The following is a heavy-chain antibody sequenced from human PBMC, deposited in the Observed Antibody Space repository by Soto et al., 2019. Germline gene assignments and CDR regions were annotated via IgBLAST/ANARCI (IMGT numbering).Heavy chain of an antibody. J-gene: IGHJ4*02. CDR2: IWYDGSNK. CDR3: ARAGVNWNYDY. CDR1: GFTFSSYG. D-gene: IGHD1-7*01. V-gene: IGHV3-33*01. Sequence: GGSLRLSCAASGFTFSSYGMHWVRQAPGKGLEWVAVIWYDGSNKYYADSVKGRLTISRDNSKNTLYLQMNSLRAEDTAVYYCARAGVNWNYDYWGQGTLVTVSS.